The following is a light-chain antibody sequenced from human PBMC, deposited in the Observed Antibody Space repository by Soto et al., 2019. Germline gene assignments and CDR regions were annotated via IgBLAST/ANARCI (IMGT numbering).Light chain of an antibody. Sequence: EIVLTQSPGTLSLSPGEGATLSCRASQSVSNNYLAWYQQKPGQAPRLLIYGASTRATGIPARFSGSGSGTEFTLTISSLQSEDFAVYYCQQYNNWPPITFGQGTRLEN. J-gene: IGKJ5*01. V-gene: IGKV3D-15*01. CDR3: QQYNNWPPIT. CDR2: GAS. CDR1: QSVSNN.